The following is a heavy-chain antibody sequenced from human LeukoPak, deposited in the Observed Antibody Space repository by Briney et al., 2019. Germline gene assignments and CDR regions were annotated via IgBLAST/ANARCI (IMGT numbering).Heavy chain of an antibody. CDR1: GFTFSSYG. D-gene: IGHD6-13*01. V-gene: IGHV3-30*18. CDR3: AKDQPSSGSWSSSFDY. Sequence: GGSLRLSCAACGFTFSSYGMHWVRQAPGKGLEWVAVISYDGSNKYYADSVKGRFTISGDNSKNTLYMQMNSLRAEDTAVYYCAKDQPSSGSWSSSFDYWGQGTLVTVSS. CDR2: ISYDGSNK. J-gene: IGHJ4*02.